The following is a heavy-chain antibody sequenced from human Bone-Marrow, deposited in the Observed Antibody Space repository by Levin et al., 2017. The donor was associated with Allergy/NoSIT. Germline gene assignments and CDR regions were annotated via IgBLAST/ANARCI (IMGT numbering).Heavy chain of an antibody. V-gene: IGHV4-59*01. J-gene: IGHJ4*02. D-gene: IGHD3-10*01. CDR2: ISYSGGT. CDR3: ARSVGSGSYFDS. Sequence: SETLSLTCTVSGGSITSYYWSWIRQPPGKGLEWIGYISYSGGTKYNPSLKGRVTISMDTSKNQFSLKVTSVTAADTAVYYCARSVGSGSYFDSWGQGTLVTVSS. CDR1: GGSITSYY.